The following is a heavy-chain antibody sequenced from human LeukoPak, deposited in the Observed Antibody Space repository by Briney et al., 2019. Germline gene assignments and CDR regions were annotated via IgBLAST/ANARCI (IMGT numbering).Heavy chain of an antibody. CDR2: INPNSGGT. CDR3: ARGDQEIDY. CDR1: GYTFTGYY. V-gene: IGHV1-2*06. J-gene: IGHJ4*02. Sequence: GASVKVSCKASGYTFTGYYMHWVRQAPGQGLEWMGRINPNSGGTNYAQKFQGRVTMTRDTSTSIVYMELSSLRSEDTAVYYCARGDQEIDYWGQGTLVTVSS.